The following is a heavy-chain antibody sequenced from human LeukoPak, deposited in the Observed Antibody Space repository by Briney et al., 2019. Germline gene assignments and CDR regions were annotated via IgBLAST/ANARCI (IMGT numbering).Heavy chain of an antibody. J-gene: IGHJ4*02. CDR2: INPNSGGT. CDR3: SSGESSWYYY. D-gene: IGHD2-15*01. CDR1: GYTFTGYY. V-gene: IGHV1-2*06. Sequence: SVKVSCKASGYTFTGYYMHWVRQAPGQGLEWMGRINPNSGGTNYAQKFQGRVIMTRDTSIRTAYIELSKLTADETAVYYLSSGESSWYYYWGQGTLVTVSS.